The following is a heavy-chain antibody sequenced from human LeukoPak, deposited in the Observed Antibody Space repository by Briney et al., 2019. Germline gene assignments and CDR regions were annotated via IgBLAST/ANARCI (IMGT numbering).Heavy chain of an antibody. V-gene: IGHV3-33*06. CDR2: IWYDGSNK. J-gene: IGHJ4*02. Sequence: PGRSLRLSCAASGFTFSSYGMHWVRQAPGKGLEWVAVIWYDGSNKYYADSVKGRFTISRDNPKNTLYLQMNSLRAEDTAVYYCAKDRSSWYRYGGQGTLVTVSS. CDR1: GFTFSSYG. CDR3: AKDRSSWYRY. D-gene: IGHD6-13*01.